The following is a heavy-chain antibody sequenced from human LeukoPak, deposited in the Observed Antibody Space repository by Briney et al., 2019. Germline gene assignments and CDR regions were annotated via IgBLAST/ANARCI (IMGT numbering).Heavy chain of an antibody. D-gene: IGHD6-19*01. Sequence: GGSLRLSCAASGFTFSSYWMHWVRQAPGKGLVWISRINSDGSSTSYADSVKGRFTISRDNAKNTLYLQMNSLRAEDTAVYYCARALAVAGTGGFDPWGQGTLVTVSS. V-gene: IGHV3-74*01. J-gene: IGHJ5*02. CDR2: INSDGSST. CDR1: GFTFSSYW. CDR3: ARALAVAGTGGFDP.